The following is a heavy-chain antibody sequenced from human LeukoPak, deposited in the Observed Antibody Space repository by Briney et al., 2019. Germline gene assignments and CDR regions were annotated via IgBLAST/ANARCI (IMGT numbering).Heavy chain of an antibody. J-gene: IGHJ3*02. CDR1: GGSISSYY. CDR2: IYYSGST. CDR3: ARLSYYDFWRAFDI. V-gene: IGHV4-59*08. Sequence: PSETLSLTCTVSGGSISSYYWSWIRQPPGKGLEWIGYIYYSGSTNYNPSLKSRVTISVDTSKNQFSLELSSVTAADTAVYYCARLSYYDFWRAFDIWGQGTMVTVSS. D-gene: IGHD3-3*01.